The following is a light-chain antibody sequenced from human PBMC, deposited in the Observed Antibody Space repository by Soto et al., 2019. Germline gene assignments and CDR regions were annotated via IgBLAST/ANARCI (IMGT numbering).Light chain of an antibody. CDR2: AAS. CDR1: QSISSY. CDR3: QQTYSTPR. V-gene: IGKV1-39*01. Sequence: DIQMTQSPSSLSASVGDRVTITCRASQSISSYLNWYQQKPGKAPKLLIYAASILQSGVPSRFSGSGSGTDFTLTISSLQPEDFATYYCQQTYSTPRFGQGTRLEMK. J-gene: IGKJ5*01.